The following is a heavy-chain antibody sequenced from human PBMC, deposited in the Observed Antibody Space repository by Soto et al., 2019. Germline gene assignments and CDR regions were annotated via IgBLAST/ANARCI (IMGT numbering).Heavy chain of an antibody. Sequence: SVKVSCKSSGGTFSSHSINWVRQAPGQGLEWMGGIIPIFGPANFAKKFQGRVTITADESTTTAYMELSSLTSEDTAVYYCATGSFTSTGGRIGYHYNAMDVWGQVTTVTVSS. CDR1: GGTFSSHS. J-gene: IGHJ6*02. D-gene: IGHD1-1*01. CDR3: ATGSFTSTGGRIGYHYNAMDV. V-gene: IGHV1-69*13. CDR2: IIPIFGPA.